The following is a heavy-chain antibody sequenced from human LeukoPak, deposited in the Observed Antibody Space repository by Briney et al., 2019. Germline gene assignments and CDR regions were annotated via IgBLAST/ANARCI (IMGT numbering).Heavy chain of an antibody. CDR3: ARVGDHGDYVHLDY. D-gene: IGHD4-17*01. V-gene: IGHV4-4*07. CDR2: IYTSGST. Sequence: SETLSLTCTVSGGSISSYYWSWIRQPAGKGLEWIGRIYTSGSTNYNPSLKSRVTMSVDTSKNQFSLKLSSVTAADTAVYFCARVGDHGDYVHLDYWGQGSLVTVSS. J-gene: IGHJ4*02. CDR1: GGSISSYY.